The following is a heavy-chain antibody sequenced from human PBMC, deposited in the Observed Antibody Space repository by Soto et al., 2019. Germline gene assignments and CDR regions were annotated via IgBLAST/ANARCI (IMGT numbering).Heavy chain of an antibody. CDR1: GGSISSGNYY. Sequence: QVQLQESGPGLVKPSQTLSLTCTVSGGSISSGNYYWSWIRQRPGKGLEWIGYINYSGSTYYKASLKSRVTISVDTSKNQFSLKLSSVTAADTAVYYCARGTGSYSSDYWGQGTLVTVSS. V-gene: IGHV4-31*03. J-gene: IGHJ4*02. CDR3: ARGTGSYSSDY. D-gene: IGHD3-10*01. CDR2: INYSGST.